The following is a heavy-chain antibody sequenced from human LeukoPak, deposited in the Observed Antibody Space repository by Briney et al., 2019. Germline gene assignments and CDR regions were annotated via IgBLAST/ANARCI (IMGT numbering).Heavy chain of an antibody. J-gene: IGHJ4*02. D-gene: IGHD3/OR15-3a*01. CDR3: ARQTGSGLFILP. CDR2: IYYSGGT. V-gene: IGHV4-59*08. CDR1: GGSISSYY. Sequence: PSETLSLTCTVSGGSISSYYWSWIRQPPGKGLEWIGHIYYSGGTNYNPSLKSRVTISVDTSKKEFSLRLTSVTAADTAVYYCARQTGSGLFILPGGQGTLVTVSS.